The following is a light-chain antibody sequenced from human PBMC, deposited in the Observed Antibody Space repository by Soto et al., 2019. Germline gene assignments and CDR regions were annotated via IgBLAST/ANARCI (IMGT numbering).Light chain of an antibody. Sequence: QSALTQPASVSGSLGQSITITCSGTSSDVGAYNYVSWYRQYPGKAPKLMIYHVTDRPSGVSNRFSGSKSGNTASLTISGLQGEDEADYYCCSYTTSNTFVFGTGTKVTVL. CDR1: SSDVGAYNY. V-gene: IGLV2-14*01. CDR2: HVT. J-gene: IGLJ1*01. CDR3: CSYTTSNTFV.